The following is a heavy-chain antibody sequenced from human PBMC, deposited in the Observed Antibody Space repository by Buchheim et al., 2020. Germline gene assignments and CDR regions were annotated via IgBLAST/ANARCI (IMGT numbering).Heavy chain of an antibody. CDR2: IIPILGIA. J-gene: IGHJ4*02. D-gene: IGHD6-19*01. V-gene: IGHV1-69*02. CDR3: ARVGEDSSGWPFDY. Sequence: QVQLVQSGAEVKKPGSSVKVSCKASGGTFSSYTISWVRQAPGQGLEWMGRIIPILGIANYAQKFQGWVTMTRDTSISTAYMELSRLRSDDTAVYYCARVGEDSSGWPFDYWGQGTL. CDR1: GGTFSSYT.